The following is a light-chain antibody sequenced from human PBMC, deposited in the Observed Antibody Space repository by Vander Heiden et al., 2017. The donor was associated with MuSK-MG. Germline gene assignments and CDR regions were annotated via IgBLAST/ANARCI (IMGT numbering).Light chain of an antibody. CDR3: CEYEGSSNCGV. J-gene: IGLJ2*01. Sequence: QSALPQPAYVSVSPGPPITTSCAATSRDAASYHLVSWYQQHPGKAPKLMIYDVSKRPSGVSNRFSGAKSGNTASLTISGLQAEDEADYYCCEYEGSSNCGVFGGGTKLTVL. CDR1: SRDAASYHL. V-gene: IGLV2-23*02. CDR2: DVS.